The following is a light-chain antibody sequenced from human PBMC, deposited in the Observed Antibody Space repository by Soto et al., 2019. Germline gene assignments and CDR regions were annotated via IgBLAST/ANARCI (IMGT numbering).Light chain of an antibody. CDR1: SGYSNYK. J-gene: IGLJ1*01. CDR2: VGTGGIVG. Sequence: QDVVTQPPSASASLGASVTLTCTLSSGYSNYKGDWYQQRPGKGPRFVMRVGTGGIVGSKGDGIPDRFSVLGSGLNRYLTIKNIQEEDESDYHCGADHGSGSNVVYVFGTGTKLTVL. V-gene: IGLV9-49*01. CDR3: GADHGSGSNVVYV.